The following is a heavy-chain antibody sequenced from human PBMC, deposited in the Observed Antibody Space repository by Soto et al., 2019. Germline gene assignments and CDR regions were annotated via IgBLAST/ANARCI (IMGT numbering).Heavy chain of an antibody. CDR2: ISAYNGNT. CDR3: ARDYSSSWYSYGMDV. D-gene: IGHD6-13*01. Sequence: QVQLVQSGAEVKKPGASVKVSCKASGYTFTSYGISWVRQAPGQGLEWMGWISAYNGNTNYAQKLQGRVTMTTVTSTSTAYMELRSLRSDDTAVYYCARDYSSSWYSYGMDVWGQGTTVTVSS. CDR1: GYTFTSYG. J-gene: IGHJ6*02. V-gene: IGHV1-18*01.